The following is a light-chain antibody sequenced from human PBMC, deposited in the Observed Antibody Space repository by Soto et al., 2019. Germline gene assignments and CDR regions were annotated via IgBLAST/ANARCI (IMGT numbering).Light chain of an antibody. CDR2: DAS. CDR3: QQYDNVSLT. J-gene: IGKJ4*01. CDR1: QDITNS. Sequence: DIQMTQSPSSLSASVGDRVTFTCQASQDITNSLNWYQQKPGRAPKLLIYDASNLEAGVPSRFSGGGSGTDFTFTISSLQPDDVAPYYCQQYDNVSLTFGGGTKVDIK. V-gene: IGKV1-33*01.